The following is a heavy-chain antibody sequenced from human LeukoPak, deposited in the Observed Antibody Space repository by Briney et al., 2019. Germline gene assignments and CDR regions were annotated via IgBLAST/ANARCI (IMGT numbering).Heavy chain of an antibody. D-gene: IGHD3-22*01. J-gene: IGHJ4*02. Sequence: PGGSLRLSCAASGFTFSSYAMHWVRQAPGKGLEWVAVISYDGSNKYYADSVKGRFTISRDNSKNTLYLQMNSLRAEDTAVYYCARGCNYYGSSGYCNYRLDYWGQGTLVTVSS. CDR1: GFTFSSYA. CDR3: ARGCNYYGSSGYCNYRLDY. V-gene: IGHV3-30-3*01. CDR2: ISYDGSNK.